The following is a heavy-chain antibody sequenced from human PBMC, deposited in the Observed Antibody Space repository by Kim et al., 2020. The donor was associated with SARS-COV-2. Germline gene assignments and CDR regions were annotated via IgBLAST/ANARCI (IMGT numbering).Heavy chain of an antibody. CDR3: AKYSGRNPFDY. D-gene: IGHD1-26*01. CDR2: INPSDGIT. J-gene: IGHJ4*02. V-gene: IGHV1-46*01. CDR1: GYTFTSYF. Sequence: ASVKVSCKASGYTFTSYFMHWVRQARGQGLEWMGIINPSDGITNYAQKFQGRVTMTRDTSTSTVYMELSSLRSEDTAVYYCAKYSGRNPFDYWGQGTLVTVFS.